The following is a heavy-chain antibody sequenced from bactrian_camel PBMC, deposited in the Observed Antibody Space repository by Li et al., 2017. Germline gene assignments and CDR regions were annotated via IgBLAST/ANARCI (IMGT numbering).Heavy chain of an antibody. D-gene: IGHD1*01. CDR3: AALKSAGPQFRGPGLDPRLYTL. J-gene: IGHJ4*01. Sequence: HVQLVESGGGSVQAGGSLTLSCEVSDLTYDYYMGWFRPVPGKAREAVAIIEIDLTPTYSDSVKGRFTISKDNAKSTLYQQMNSLKPEDTAEYYCAALKSAGPQFRGPGLDPRLYTLWGQGTQVTVSS. CDR2: IEIDLTP. CDR1: DLTYDYY. V-gene: IGHV3-2*01.